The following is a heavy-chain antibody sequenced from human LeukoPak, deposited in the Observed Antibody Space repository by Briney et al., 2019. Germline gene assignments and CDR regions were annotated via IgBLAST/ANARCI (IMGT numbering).Heavy chain of an antibody. CDR3: ARRRYYDGSGYLE. CDR1: GDSVSRSDSY. D-gene: IGHD3-22*01. V-gene: IGHV4-39*01. J-gene: IGHJ1*01. Sequence: PSETLSLXCSVSGDSVSRSDSYWDWIRQPPEKGLECIGTIYHSGITYYSPSLKSRVTMSVDPSNNQFSLHLRSVTAADTAVYYCARRRYYDGSGYLEWGQGTLLSVSS. CDR2: IYHSGIT.